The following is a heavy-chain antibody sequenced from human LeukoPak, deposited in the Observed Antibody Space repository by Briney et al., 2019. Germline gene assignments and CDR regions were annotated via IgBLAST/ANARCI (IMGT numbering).Heavy chain of an antibody. Sequence: GGSLRLSCAASGFTFSSYEMNWVRQAPGKGLEWVSYISSSGSTIYYADSVKGRFTISRDNAKNTLYLQMNSLRAEDTAVYYCVKDLNYGDLLDYWGQGTLVTVSS. CDR1: GFTFSSYE. CDR2: ISSSGSTI. D-gene: IGHD4-17*01. V-gene: IGHV3-48*03. CDR3: VKDLNYGDLLDY. J-gene: IGHJ4*02.